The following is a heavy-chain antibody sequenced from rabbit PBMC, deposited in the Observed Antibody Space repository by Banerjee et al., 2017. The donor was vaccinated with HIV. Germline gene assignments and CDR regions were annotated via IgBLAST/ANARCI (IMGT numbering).Heavy chain of an antibody. CDR3: ARDGYSYGYATDYYGMDL. CDR2: IHAGSSGRT. CDR1: GFSFSSSSY. D-gene: IGHD6-1*01. J-gene: IGHJ6*01. V-gene: IGHV1S40*01. Sequence: QSLEESGGDLVKPGASLTLTCTASGFSFSSSSYMYWVRQAPGKGLEWIACIHAGSSGRTYYASWAKGRFTISKTSSTTVTLQMTSLTAADTATYFCARDGYSYGYATDYYGMDLWGPGTLVTVS.